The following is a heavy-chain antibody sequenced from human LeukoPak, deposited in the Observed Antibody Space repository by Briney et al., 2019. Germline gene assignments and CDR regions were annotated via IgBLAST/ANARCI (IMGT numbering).Heavy chain of an antibody. D-gene: IGHD2-15*01. CDR1: GGSISSYY. CDR3: ARGPVYCSGGSCYYYMDV. J-gene: IGHJ6*03. V-gene: IGHV4-4*07. CDR2: IYTSGST. Sequence: SETLSLTCTVSGGSISSYYWSWIRQPAGKGLEWIGRIYTSGSTNYNPSLKSRVTMSVDTSKNQFSLKLSSVTAADTAVYYCARGPVYCSGGSCYYYMDVWGKGTTVTISS.